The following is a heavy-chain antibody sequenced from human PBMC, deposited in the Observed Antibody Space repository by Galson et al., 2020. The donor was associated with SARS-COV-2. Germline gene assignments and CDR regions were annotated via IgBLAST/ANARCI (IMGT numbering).Heavy chain of an antibody. V-gene: IGHV4-39*07. CDR3: ARGSIAAQGAAFDI. Sequence: SETLSLTCTVSGGSISSSSYYWGWIRQPPGKGLEWIGSIYYSGSTYYNPSLKSRVTISVDTSKNQFSLKLSSVTAADTAVYYCARGSIAAQGAAFDIWGQGTMVTVSS. J-gene: IGHJ3*02. CDR1: GGSISSSSYY. D-gene: IGHD6-6*01. CDR2: IYYSGST.